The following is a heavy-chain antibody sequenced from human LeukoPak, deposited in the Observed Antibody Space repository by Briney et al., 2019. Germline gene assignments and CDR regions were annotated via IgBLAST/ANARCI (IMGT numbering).Heavy chain of an antibody. D-gene: IGHD2-21*01. CDR2: MGSDGSST. CDR3: AKEGFALGLFDP. Sequence: GGSLRLSCAASGFTFSDYWMNWVRQVPGKGLMWVSRMGSDGSSTNYADSVKGRFTISRDNAKNTLYLQMNSLRAEDTAVYYCAKEGFALGLFDPWGQGTLVTVSS. CDR1: GFTFSDYW. J-gene: IGHJ5*02. V-gene: IGHV3-74*01.